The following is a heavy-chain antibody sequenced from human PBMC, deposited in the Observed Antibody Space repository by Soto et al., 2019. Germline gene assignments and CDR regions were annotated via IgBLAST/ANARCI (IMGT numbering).Heavy chain of an antibody. CDR1: GYSISSGYY. D-gene: IGHD1-7*01. Sequence: SETLSLTCAVSGYSISSGYYWGWIRQPPGKGLEWIGSIYHSGSTYYNPSLKSRVTISVDTSKNQFSLKLSSVTAADTAVYYCARGFDWNFTGGLRFDPWGQGTLVT. CDR3: ARGFDWNFTGGLRFDP. V-gene: IGHV4-38-2*01. CDR2: IYHSGST. J-gene: IGHJ5*02.